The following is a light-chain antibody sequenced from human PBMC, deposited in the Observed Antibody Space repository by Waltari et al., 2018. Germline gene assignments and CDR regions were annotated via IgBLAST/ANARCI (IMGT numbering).Light chain of an antibody. CDR3: SSYAGSSKGV. Sequence: QSALTQPASVSGTPGQSTTISCTGTRSDVGNYKRVSWYQQHPGKAPNPMIYAFSTRPSGVPGRSSGSKCGDMASLTITGLQPEDEAEYFCSSYAGSSKGVFGGGTKVTVL. V-gene: IGLV2-23*02. J-gene: IGLJ2*01. CDR1: RSDVGNYKR. CDR2: AFS.